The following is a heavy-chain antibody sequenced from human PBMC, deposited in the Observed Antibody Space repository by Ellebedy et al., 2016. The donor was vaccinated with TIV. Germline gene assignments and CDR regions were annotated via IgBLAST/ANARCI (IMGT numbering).Heavy chain of an antibody. Sequence: AASVKVSCKASGYTFTSYALNWVRQAPGQGLEWMGWINTNTGKPTYAQGFTGRFVFSLDTSVSTAFLQISTLRAEDTAVYYCARDMRGGIWNSGANFDYWGQGTLVTVSS. V-gene: IGHV7-4-1*02. D-gene: IGHD1-7*01. CDR2: INTNTGKP. CDR3: ARDMRGGIWNSGANFDY. J-gene: IGHJ4*02. CDR1: GYTFTSYA.